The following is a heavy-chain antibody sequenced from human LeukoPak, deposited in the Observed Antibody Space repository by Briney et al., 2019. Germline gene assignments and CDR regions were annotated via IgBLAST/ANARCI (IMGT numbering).Heavy chain of an antibody. CDR2: IRDDESNT. CDR1: GFTFSSYG. J-gene: IGHJ6*03. CDR3: AKPGYDFYMDV. V-gene: IGHV3-30*02. Sequence: GGSLRLSCAASGFTFSSYGMHWVRQPPGKGLEWVAYIRDDESNTYYADSVKGRFTISRDNSKNTPYLQMNSLRAEDTALYYCAKPGYDFYMDVWGKGTTVTVSS.